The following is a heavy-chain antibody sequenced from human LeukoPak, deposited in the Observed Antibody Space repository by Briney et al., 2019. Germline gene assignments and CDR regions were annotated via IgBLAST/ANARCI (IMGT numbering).Heavy chain of an antibody. CDR3: ARLGYCSGGSCYPYYFDY. J-gene: IGHJ4*02. CDR2: IKQDGSER. D-gene: IGHD2-15*01. CDR1: GFTFSGYW. V-gene: IGHV3-7*01. Sequence: GGSLRLSCAASGFTFSGYWMSWVRQAPGKGLEWVANIKQDGSERYYEDSVKGRFTISRDNAKKSLYLQMNSLRAEDMAVYYCARLGYCSGGSCYPYYFDYWGQGTLVTVSS.